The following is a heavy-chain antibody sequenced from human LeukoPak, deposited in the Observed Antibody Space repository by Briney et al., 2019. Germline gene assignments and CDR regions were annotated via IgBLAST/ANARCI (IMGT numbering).Heavy chain of an antibody. CDR2: MNPNSGNT. Sequence: GVSVKVSCKASGYTFASYDINWVRQATGQGLEWMGWMNPNSGNTGYAQKFQGRVTITRNTSISTAYMELSSLRSEDTAVYYCARASRDYGDYGGDAFDIWGQGTMVTVSS. D-gene: IGHD4-17*01. CDR3: ARASRDYGDYGGDAFDI. J-gene: IGHJ3*02. V-gene: IGHV1-8*03. CDR1: GYTFASYD.